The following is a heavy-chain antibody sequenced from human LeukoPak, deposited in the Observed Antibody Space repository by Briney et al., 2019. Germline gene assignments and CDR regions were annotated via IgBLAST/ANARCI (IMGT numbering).Heavy chain of an antibody. Sequence: PSETLSLTCTVSGDSIGGGNYYWGWIRQSPGKGLEWIATIYYSGNTYYNPSLKSRVTISVDTSKNQFSLKLSSVTAADTAVYYCARDLQKYYYDSSGYYFDYWGQGTLVTVSS. CDR2: IYYSGNT. CDR1: GDSIGGGNYY. CDR3: ARDLQKYYYDSSGYYFDY. J-gene: IGHJ4*02. V-gene: IGHV4-39*07. D-gene: IGHD3-22*01.